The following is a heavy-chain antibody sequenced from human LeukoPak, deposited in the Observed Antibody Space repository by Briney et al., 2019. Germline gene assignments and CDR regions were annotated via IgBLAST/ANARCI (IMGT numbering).Heavy chain of an antibody. J-gene: IGHJ6*02. CDR1: GGSISSYY. Sequence: SETLSLTCTVSGGSISSYYWNWIRQPPGKGLEWIGYIYYRGSTNYNPSLKSRVTISVDTSKNQLSLKLSSVTAADTAVYYCATTRYYYYYYGMDVWGQGTTVTVSS. CDR2: IYYRGST. D-gene: IGHD4-11*01. CDR3: ATTRYYYYYYGMDV. V-gene: IGHV4-59*01.